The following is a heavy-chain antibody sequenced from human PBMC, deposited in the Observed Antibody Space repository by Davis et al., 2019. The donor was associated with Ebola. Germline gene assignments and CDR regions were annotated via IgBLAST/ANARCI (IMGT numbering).Heavy chain of an antibody. D-gene: IGHD3-3*01. V-gene: IGHV4-39*01. Sequence: GSLRLSCAVSGGSISSFGYYWVWIRQPPEKGLEWIGSIDYSGGTYDNLSLKSRVIMSVDTSKSQVSLKLGSVTAADTAVYYCARGALRSGMDVWGKGTTVTVSS. CDR2: IDYSGGT. CDR3: ARGALRSGMDV. CDR1: GGSISSFGYY. J-gene: IGHJ6*04.